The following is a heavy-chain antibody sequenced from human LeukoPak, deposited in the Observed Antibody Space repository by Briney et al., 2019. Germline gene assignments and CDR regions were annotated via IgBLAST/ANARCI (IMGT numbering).Heavy chain of an antibody. Sequence: GGSLRLSCVASGFTFSDCSLNWVRQAPGKGLEWLSSIRKDSSELFYADSVRGRFTISGDNAKNSLYLQMNSTRVEDTAVYYCAKDLQQLEAFDSWGQGTLVTVSS. D-gene: IGHD1-1*01. CDR3: AKDLQQLEAFDS. V-gene: IGHV3-21*01. CDR2: IRKDSSEL. J-gene: IGHJ4*02. CDR1: GFTFSDCS.